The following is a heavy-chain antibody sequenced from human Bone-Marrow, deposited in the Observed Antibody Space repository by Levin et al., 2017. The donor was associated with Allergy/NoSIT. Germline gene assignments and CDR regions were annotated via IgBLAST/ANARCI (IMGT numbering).Heavy chain of an antibody. CDR1: GGSISSYY. D-gene: IGHD6-19*01. J-gene: IGHJ6*02. Sequence: LRLSCTVSGGSISSYYWSWIRQAPGKGLEYIGYLFYSGGTIYNPSLKSRVTISVDTSKNQFSLKVTSVTAADTAIYYCARERGAVAGDQKYYYYGMDVWGQGTPVTVSS. V-gene: IGHV4-59*01. CDR3: ARERGAVAGDQKYYYYGMDV. CDR2: LFYSGGT.